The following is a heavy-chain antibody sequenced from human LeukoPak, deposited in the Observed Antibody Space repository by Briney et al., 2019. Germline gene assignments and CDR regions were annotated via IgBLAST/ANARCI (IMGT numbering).Heavy chain of an antibody. J-gene: IGHJ3*02. CDR1: GFTFTSYS. CDR2: IKQDGSEK. CDR3: ARDQSSAAAGTFDAFDI. Sequence: GGSLRLSCAASGFTFTSYSMDWVRQAPGKGLEWVANIKQDGSEKYYVGSVKGRFTISRDNAKNSLYLQMSSLRAEDTAVYYCARDQSSAAAGTFDAFDIWGQGTMVTVSS. V-gene: IGHV3-7*01. D-gene: IGHD6-13*01.